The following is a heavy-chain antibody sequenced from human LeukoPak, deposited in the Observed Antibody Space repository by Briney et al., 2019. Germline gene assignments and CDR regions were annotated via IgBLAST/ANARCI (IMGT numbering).Heavy chain of an antibody. V-gene: IGHV4-30-4*01. CDR1: GGSISSGDYY. CDR2: IYYGGST. J-gene: IGHJ4*02. Sequence: PSETLSLTCTVSGGSISSGDYYWSWIRQPPGKGLEWIGYIYYGGSTYYNPSLKSRVTISVDTSKNQFSLKLSSVTAADTAVYYCARDNDSSDYYDYWGQGTLVTVSS. CDR3: ARDNDSSDYYDY. D-gene: IGHD3-22*01.